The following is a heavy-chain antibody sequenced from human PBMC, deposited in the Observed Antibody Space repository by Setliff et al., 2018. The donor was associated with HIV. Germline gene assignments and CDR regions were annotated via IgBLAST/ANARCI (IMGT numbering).Heavy chain of an antibody. CDR2: IRSKAYGGTT. D-gene: IGHD3-10*01. CDR1: GLTFSDYW. CDR3: TRDLTLWFGELYYYYGMDV. J-gene: IGHJ6*02. V-gene: IGHV3-49*04. Sequence: GGSLRLSCAASGLTFSDYWMNWVRQVPGKGLEWVGFIRSKAYGGTTEYAASVKGRFTISRDDSKSIAYLQMNSLKTEDTAVYYCTRDLTLWFGELYYYYGMDVWGQGTTVTVSS.